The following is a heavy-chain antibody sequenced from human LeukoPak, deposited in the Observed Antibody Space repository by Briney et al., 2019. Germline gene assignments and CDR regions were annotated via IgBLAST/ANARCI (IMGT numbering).Heavy chain of an antibody. J-gene: IGHJ6*03. Sequence: QAGGSLRLSCAASGFTFSSYGMSWVRQAPGKGLEWVSVIRGSGGSTYYADSVKGRFTISRDNSKNTLYLQMNSLGAEDTAVYYCAKDESHGSSWGYMDVWGKGTTVTISS. CDR1: GFTFSSYG. CDR2: IRGSGGST. V-gene: IGHV3-23*01. CDR3: AKDESHGSSWGYMDV. D-gene: IGHD6-13*01.